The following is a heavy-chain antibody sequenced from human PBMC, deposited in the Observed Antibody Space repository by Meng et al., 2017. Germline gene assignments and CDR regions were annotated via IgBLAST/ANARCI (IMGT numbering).Heavy chain of an antibody. CDR3: ARYVGYSYGYGTDYYGMDV. CDR2: LSGFGGST. J-gene: IGHJ6*02. D-gene: IGHD5-18*01. V-gene: IGHV3-23*01. Sequence: GESLKISCAASGFTFNNYAMSWVRQAPGKGLEWVSTLSGFGGSTQYADSVKGRFTISRDNAKNSLYLQMNSLRAEDTAVYYCARYVGYSYGYGTDYYGMDVWGQGTTVTVSS. CDR1: GFTFNNYA.